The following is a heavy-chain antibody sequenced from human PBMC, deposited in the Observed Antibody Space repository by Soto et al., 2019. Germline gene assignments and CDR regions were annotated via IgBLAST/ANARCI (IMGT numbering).Heavy chain of an antibody. D-gene: IGHD5-18*01. CDR2: ISYDGSNK. J-gene: IGHJ6*02. CDR1: GFTFSNYI. V-gene: IGHV3-30-3*01. Sequence: QLQLVESGGGVVQPGRSLRLSCAASGFTFSNYIMHWDRQAPGKGLEWVAFISYDGSNKDYADSVKGRFTISRDNSKNTLYLQLSSLRPEDTAVYYCAGGDTYYAMGVWGQGTTVTVSS. CDR3: AGGDTYYAMGV.